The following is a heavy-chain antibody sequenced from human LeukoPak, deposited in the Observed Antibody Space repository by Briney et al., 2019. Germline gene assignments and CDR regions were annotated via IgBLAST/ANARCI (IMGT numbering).Heavy chain of an antibody. CDR2: ISSSSSYI. V-gene: IGHV3-21*01. D-gene: IGHD6-13*01. J-gene: IGHJ4*02. CDR3: ARENSGIAATDIIDS. Sequence: GGSLRLSCAASGFTFSSYSMNWVRQAPGKGLEWVSSISSSSSYIYYADSVKGRFTISRDNAKNSLSLQMNSLRAEDTAVYYCARENSGIAATDIIDSWGQGTLVTVSS. CDR1: GFTFSSYS.